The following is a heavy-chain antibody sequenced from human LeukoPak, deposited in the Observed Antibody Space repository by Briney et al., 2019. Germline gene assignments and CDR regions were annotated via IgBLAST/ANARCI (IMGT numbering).Heavy chain of an antibody. CDR2: LYSGGST. J-gene: IGHJ4*02. CDR3: ARDRRTRYDSSGYYSFGY. D-gene: IGHD3-22*01. V-gene: IGHV3-53*01. Sequence: GGSLRLSCAASGSTVSSNYMSWVRQAPGKGLEWVSVLYSGGSTYYADSVKGRFTISRDNSENTLYLQMNSLRAEDTAVYYCARDRRTRYDSSGYYSFGYWGQGTLVTVSS. CDR1: GSTVSSNY.